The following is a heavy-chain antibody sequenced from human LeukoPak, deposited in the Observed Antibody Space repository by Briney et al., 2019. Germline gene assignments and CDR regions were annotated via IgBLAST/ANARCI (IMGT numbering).Heavy chain of an antibody. CDR2: ISSSSSYI. D-gene: IGHD3-9*01. CDR3: ARDRLWGYDILTGSAALDY. J-gene: IGHJ4*02. V-gene: IGHV3-21*01. CDR1: GFTFSGYS. Sequence: GGSLRLSCAASGFTFSGYSMNWVRQAPGKGLEWVSSISSSSSYIHYADSVKGRFTISRDNAKNSLYLQMNRLRAKYTAVYYCARDRLWGYDILTGSAALDYWGQGTLVTVSS.